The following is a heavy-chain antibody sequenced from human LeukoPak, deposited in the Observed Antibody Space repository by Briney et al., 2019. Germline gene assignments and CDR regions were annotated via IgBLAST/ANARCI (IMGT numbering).Heavy chain of an antibody. J-gene: IGHJ4*02. CDR2: ISAYKGNT. CDR1: GYTFTNYG. V-gene: IGHV1-18*01. Sequence: GASVKVSCKASGYTFTNYGISWVRQAPGQGLEWMGRISAYKGNTNYAQKVQGRVTMTTDTSTSTAYMELRSLIFDDTAVYYCGRGGWSGNYYAIDYWGQGTLVTVSS. CDR3: GRGGWSGNYYAIDY. D-gene: IGHD1-26*01.